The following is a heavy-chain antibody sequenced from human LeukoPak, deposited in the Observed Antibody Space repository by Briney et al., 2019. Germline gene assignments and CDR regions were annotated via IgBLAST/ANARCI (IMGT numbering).Heavy chain of an antibody. Sequence: TGGSLRLSCAASGFTFSSYNMNWVRQAPGKGLEWVSSISTSSSYIYYADSVKGRFTISRDNAKNSLYLQMNSLRAEDTAIYYCAELGITMIGGVWGKGTTVTISS. D-gene: IGHD3-10*02. V-gene: IGHV3-21*01. J-gene: IGHJ6*04. CDR3: AELGITMIGGV. CDR2: ISTSSSYI. CDR1: GFTFSSYN.